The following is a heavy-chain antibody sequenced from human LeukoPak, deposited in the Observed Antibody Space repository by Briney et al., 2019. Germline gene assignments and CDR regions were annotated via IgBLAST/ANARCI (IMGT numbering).Heavy chain of an antibody. CDR2: INPSGGST. Sequence: ASVTLSCKASGYTFTSYYLYWVRQAPGQGLEWMGVINPSGGSTTSAQKFQGRVTMTRDTSTSTVYMELRSLRSEDTAVYYCARGPGPADDGGGYCFDYWGQGTLVTVSS. J-gene: IGHJ4*02. CDR1: GYTFTSYY. D-gene: IGHD3-22*01. CDR3: ARGPGPADDGGGYCFDY. V-gene: IGHV1-46*01.